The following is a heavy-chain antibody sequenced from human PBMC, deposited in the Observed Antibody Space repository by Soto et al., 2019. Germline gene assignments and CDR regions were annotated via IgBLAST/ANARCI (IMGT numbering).Heavy chain of an antibody. CDR3: ARGDRGGSGSPASYYYSGLDV. CDR1: GFTFSSYA. J-gene: IGHJ6*02. V-gene: IGHV3-23*01. Sequence: GSLRLSCAASGFTFSSYAMSWVRQAPGKGLEWVSSVSAGGDMTYYSDSVKGRFTISRDNSNNALFLQMNSLRIEDTALYYCARGDRGGSGSPASYYYSGLDVWGQGTTVTVSS. CDR2: VSAGGDMT. D-gene: IGHD3-10*01.